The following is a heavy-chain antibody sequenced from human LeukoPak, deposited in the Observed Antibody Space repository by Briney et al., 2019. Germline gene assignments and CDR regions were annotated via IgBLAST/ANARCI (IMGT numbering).Heavy chain of an antibody. CDR2: ISPNGGGT. J-gene: IGHJ6*03. CDR1: GYTFTGYY. D-gene: IGHD6-19*01. V-gene: IGHV1-2*02. Sequence: ASVKVSCKASGYTFTGYYMHWVRQAPGQGLGWMGWISPNGGGTHNAQTFQGRVTMTRDTSISTAYMELSRLRSDDTAVYYCARERAVAGHMGYMDVWGKGTTVTVSS. CDR3: ARERAVAGHMGYMDV.